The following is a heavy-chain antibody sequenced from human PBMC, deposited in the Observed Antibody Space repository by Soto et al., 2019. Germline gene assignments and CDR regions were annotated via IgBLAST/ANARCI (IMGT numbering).Heavy chain of an antibody. V-gene: IGHV4-4*02. J-gene: IGHJ4*02. CDR2: MYPSGSS. CDR1: GGSIDTPNW. CDR3: AREGFDHRTDS. Sequence: SETLSLTCAASGGSIDTPNWWSWYRLPPGKGLEWIAEMYPSGSSNRNPSLNSRVTISLDTSSNHFSLKLTSLTAADTAIYYCAREGFDHRTDSWGQGIPVTVSS.